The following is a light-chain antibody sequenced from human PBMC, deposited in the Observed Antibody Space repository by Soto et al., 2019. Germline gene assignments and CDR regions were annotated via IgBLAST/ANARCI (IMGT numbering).Light chain of an antibody. Sequence: EIVMTQSPATLSVSPGERATLSCRASQSVSSNLAWYQQKPGQAPRLRIYGASTRPTGIPARFSGSGSGTEFTLTISSLQSEEFAVYYCQQYNNWTTLTFGQGIKEDIE. V-gene: IGKV3-15*01. CDR2: GAS. J-gene: IGKJ1*01. CDR1: QSVSSN. CDR3: QQYNNWTTLT.